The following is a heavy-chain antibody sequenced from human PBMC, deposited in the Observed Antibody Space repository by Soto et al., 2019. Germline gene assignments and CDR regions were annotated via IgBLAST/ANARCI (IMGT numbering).Heavy chain of an antibody. CDR3: ARDRGYYDSSGYFDY. V-gene: IGHV3-11*01. CDR2: ISSSDNII. D-gene: IGHD3-22*01. Sequence: QVQLVESGGGLVKPGGSLRLSCAASGFTFSDYYMSWIRQAPGKGLEWVSYISSSDNIIYYADSVKGRFTISRDNAKNSLNLQMNSLRAEDTAVYYCARDRGYYDSSGYFDYWGQGTLVTVSS. CDR1: GFTFSDYY. J-gene: IGHJ4*02.